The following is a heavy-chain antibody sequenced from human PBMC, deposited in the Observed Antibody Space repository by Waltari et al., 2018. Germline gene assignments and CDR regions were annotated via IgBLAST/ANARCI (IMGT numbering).Heavy chain of an antibody. Sequence: QLVESGGAVVPPGGSLRLSCAASGFIFSRYGMHWVRQAPGKGLEWVAYVQYDGTTEYYGDSGRGRFTISRDNPENTVYLQMTSLRPDDTAIYYCARDRLPDHYLYYYMDVWGKGTAVTISS. J-gene: IGHJ6*03. CDR1: GFIFSRYG. CDR2: VQYDGTTE. V-gene: IGHV3-30*02. D-gene: IGHD2-21*01. CDR3: ARDRLPDHYLYYYMDV.